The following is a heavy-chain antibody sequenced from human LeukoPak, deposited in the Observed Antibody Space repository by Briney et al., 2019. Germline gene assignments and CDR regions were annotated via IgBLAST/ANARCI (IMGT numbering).Heavy chain of an antibody. CDR3: ARRGITMVRGVIGAFDI. CDR2: IIPIFGTA. J-gene: IGHJ3*02. CDR1: GGTFSSYA. Sequence: SVKVSCKASGGTFSSYAISWVRQAPGQGLEWMGGIIPIFGTANYEQKFQGRVTITADESTSTAYMELSSLRSEDTAVYYCARRGITMVRGVIGAFDIWGQGTMVTVSS. D-gene: IGHD3-10*01. V-gene: IGHV1-69*01.